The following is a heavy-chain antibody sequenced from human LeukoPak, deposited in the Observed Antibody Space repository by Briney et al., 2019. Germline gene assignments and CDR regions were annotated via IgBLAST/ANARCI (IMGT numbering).Heavy chain of an antibody. Sequence: SETLSLTCSVSGYSISSGYYWGWIRQPPGKGLEWIGSIYHSGSTYYNPSLKSRVTISVDTSKNQFSLKLSSVTAADTAVYYCARVPRGELHFDYWGQGTLVTVSS. J-gene: IGHJ4*02. CDR3: ARVPRGELHFDY. CDR1: GYSISSGYY. D-gene: IGHD1-26*01. V-gene: IGHV4-38-2*02. CDR2: IYHSGST.